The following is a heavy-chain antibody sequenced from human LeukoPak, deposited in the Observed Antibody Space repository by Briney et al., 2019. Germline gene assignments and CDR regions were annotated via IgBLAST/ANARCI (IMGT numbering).Heavy chain of an antibody. J-gene: IGHJ4*02. CDR2: INHGGST. CDR3: ARGRTSRYGSGSYYWDY. V-gene: IGHV4-34*01. D-gene: IGHD3-10*01. CDR1: GGSFGDYY. Sequence: SETLSLTCAVYGGSFGDYYWSWIRQPPGKGPEWIGEINHGGSTNYNPSLESRVTMSLDTSKNQFPLKLSSVTAADTAVYYCARGRTSRYGSGSYYWDYWGQGTLVTVSS.